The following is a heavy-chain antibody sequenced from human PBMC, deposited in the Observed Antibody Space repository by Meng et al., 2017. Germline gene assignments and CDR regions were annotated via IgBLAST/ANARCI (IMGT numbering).Heavy chain of an antibody. Sequence: QVQCQGRGPGRWKPSGTLSPTWAVSGGSISSSNWWSWVRQPPGKGLEWIGEIYHSGSTNYNPSLKSRVTISVDKSKNQFSLKLSSVTAADTAVYYCARDVVGAIIIARGDYWGQGTLVIVSS. CDR3: ARDVVGAIIIARGDY. CDR1: GGSISSSNW. V-gene: IGHV4-4*02. CDR2: IYHSGST. J-gene: IGHJ4*02. D-gene: IGHD1-26*01.